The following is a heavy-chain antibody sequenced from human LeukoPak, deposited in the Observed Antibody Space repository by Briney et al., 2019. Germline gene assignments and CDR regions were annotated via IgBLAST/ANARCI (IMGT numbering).Heavy chain of an antibody. J-gene: IGHJ4*02. CDR3: ARDPRGTVTTSDY. CDR2: IIPILGTA. V-gene: IGHV1-69*13. Sequence: SVKVSCKASGGTFSSYAISWVRQAPGQGLEWMGGIIPILGTANYAQKFQGRVTITADESTSTAYMELSSLRSEDTAVYYCARDPRGTVTTSDYWGQGTLVTVSS. CDR1: GGTFSSYA. D-gene: IGHD4-17*01.